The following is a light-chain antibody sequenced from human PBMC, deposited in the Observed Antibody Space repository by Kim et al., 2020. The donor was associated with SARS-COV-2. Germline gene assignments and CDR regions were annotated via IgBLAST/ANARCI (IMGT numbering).Light chain of an antibody. Sequence: WGGNNIGSKSVHWYQPKPGQAPVLVIYYDSDRPSGIPERFSGSNSGNTATLTISRVEAGDEADYYCQVWDSSSDHPVFGGGTKLTVL. J-gene: IGLJ2*01. CDR1: NIGSKS. CDR3: QVWDSSSDHPV. V-gene: IGLV3-21*04. CDR2: YDS.